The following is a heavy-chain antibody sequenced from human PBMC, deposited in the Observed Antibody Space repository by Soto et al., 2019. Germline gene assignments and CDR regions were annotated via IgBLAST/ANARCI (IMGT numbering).Heavy chain of an antibody. CDR3: ARFGGGLDV. Sequence: QLQLQESGPGLVKPSGTLSLTCAVSGGSISGINWWYWIRQPPGKGLEWIGDIYHSGSTQYNPSLKSRLTISVDKSKHHFSLKRSSVTAADTAVYYCARFGGGLDVWGQGTTVTVSS. J-gene: IGHJ6*02. V-gene: IGHV4-4*02. D-gene: IGHD3-10*01. CDR1: GGSISGINW. CDR2: IYHSGST.